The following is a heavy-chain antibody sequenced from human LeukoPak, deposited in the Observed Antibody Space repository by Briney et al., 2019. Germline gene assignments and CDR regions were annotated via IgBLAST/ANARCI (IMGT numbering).Heavy chain of an antibody. Sequence: GGSLRLSCAASGFTFSSYAMSWVRQAPGKGLEWVSGISTSGGSTYNADSVKGRFTISRDNSNKMLYLQMNNLRAEDTALYYCAKDRDGGATTTAKGFDYWGQGILVTVSS. D-gene: IGHD1-26*01. CDR1: GFTFSSYA. CDR2: ISTSGGST. J-gene: IGHJ4*02. CDR3: AKDRDGGATTTAKGFDY. V-gene: IGHV3-23*01.